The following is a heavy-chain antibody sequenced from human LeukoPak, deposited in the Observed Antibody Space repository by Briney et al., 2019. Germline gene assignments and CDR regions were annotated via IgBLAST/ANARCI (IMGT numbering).Heavy chain of an antibody. CDR1: GFTVGRTY. J-gene: IGHJ4*02. V-gene: IGHV3-53*01. D-gene: IGHD6-19*01. Sequence: GGSLRLSCAASGFTVGRTYMSWVRQAAGKGWEWVSTIFDAGRTTYADSVKGRFTISRDNYKNTLFLQMKSLRADDTAVYYCAGATKWLAHDFWGQGTRVTVSS. CDR3: AGATKWLAHDF. CDR2: IFDAGRT.